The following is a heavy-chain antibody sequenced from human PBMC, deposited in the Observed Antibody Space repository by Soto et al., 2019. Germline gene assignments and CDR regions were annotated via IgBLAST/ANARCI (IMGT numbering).Heavy chain of an antibody. CDR3: TRTTGPTGMGV. CDR2: IGSADDT. Sequence: EVQLVESGGGLVQPGGSLRLSCAASGFTLSSYDIHWVRQVTGEGLEWVSGIGSADDTHYADSVRGRFTISRENGENSLYLQMNSLTAGDTAVYYCTRTTGPTGMGVWGQGATVTVSS. V-gene: IGHV3-13*01. J-gene: IGHJ6*02. CDR1: GFTLSSYD. D-gene: IGHD3-9*01.